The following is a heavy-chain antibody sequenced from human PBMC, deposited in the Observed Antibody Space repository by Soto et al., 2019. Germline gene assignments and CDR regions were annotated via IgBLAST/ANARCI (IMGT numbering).Heavy chain of an antibody. J-gene: IGHJ4*01. Sequence: GGSLRLSCAACGFSFNIYVMAWVCQAPGKGLEWVSAMTSGGSTYYPDSVKGRFTISRDSSENTLYLQMNSLRVEDTAVYYCAKASASSWPYYFDSWGHGTLVTVS. D-gene: IGHD6-13*01. CDR2: MTSGGST. CDR1: GFSFNIYV. V-gene: IGHV3-23*01. CDR3: AKASASSWPYYFDS.